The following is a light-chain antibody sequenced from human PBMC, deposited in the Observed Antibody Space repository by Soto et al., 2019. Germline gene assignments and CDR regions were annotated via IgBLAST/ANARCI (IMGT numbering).Light chain of an antibody. CDR2: SAS. CDR3: QQGHNWPLT. CDR1: QSISTE. J-gene: IGKJ2*01. Sequence: DIVLTQSPGTLSLSPGERATLSCRASQSISTELAWYQQIPGQPPRLLIYSASTRATGVPARFTGSGSGSEFTLTISGLQSEDFAIYYCQQGHNWPLTFGQGTRLEI. V-gene: IGKV3-15*01.